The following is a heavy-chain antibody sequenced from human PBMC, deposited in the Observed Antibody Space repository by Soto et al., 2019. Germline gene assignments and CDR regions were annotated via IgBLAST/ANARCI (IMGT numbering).Heavy chain of an antibody. D-gene: IGHD5-12*01. V-gene: IGHV4-31*03. J-gene: IGHJ3*02. Sequence: SETLSLTCTVSGGSVSSGAYYWTWIRQRPGKSLEWIGYIYYSGSTYYSPSLKSRLSISLDTSKNQFSLRLSSVTAADTAMYYCARARLRAVYAFDIWGQGTMVTVSS. CDR3: ARARLRAVYAFDI. CDR2: IYYSGST. CDR1: GGSVSSGAYY.